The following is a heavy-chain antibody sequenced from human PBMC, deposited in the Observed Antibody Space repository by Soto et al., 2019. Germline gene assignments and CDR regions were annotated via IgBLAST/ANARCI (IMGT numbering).Heavy chain of an antibody. CDR2: ISYDGSNK. J-gene: IGHJ4*02. D-gene: IGHD5-18*01. V-gene: IGHV3-30-3*01. CDR1: GFTFSSYA. CDR3: ARDSRIQLWAPNFLTY. Sequence: QVQLVESGGGVVQPGRSLRLSCAASGFTFSSYAMHWVRQAPGKGLEWVAVISYDGSNKYYADSVKGRFTIPRDNSKNTLYLQMNSLRAADTAVYYCARDSRIQLWAPNFLTYWGQGTLVTVSS.